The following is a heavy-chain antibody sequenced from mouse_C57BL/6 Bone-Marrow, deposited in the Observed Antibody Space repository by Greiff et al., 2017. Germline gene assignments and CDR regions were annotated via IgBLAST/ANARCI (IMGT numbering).Heavy chain of an antibody. CDR2: IWRGGST. D-gene: IGHD1-1*01. J-gene: IGHJ1*03. CDR3: AKNYYGTYWYFDV. CDR1: GFSLTSYG. Sequence: VQLKESGPGLVQPSQSLSITCTVSGFSLTSYGVHWVRQSPGKGLEWLGVIWRGGSTDYNAAFMSRLSITKDNSKSQVFFKMNSLQADDTAIYYCAKNYYGTYWYFDVWGTGTTVTVSS. V-gene: IGHV2-5*01.